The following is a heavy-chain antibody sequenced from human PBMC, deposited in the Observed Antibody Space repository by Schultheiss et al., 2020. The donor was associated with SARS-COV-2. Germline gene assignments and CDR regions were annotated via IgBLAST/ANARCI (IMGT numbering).Heavy chain of an antibody. Sequence: GGSLRLSCAASGFTFSSYWMHWVRQATGKGLEWVSAIGTAGDTYYPGSVKGRFTISRDNSKNTLYLQMNSLRAEDTAVYYCTSGIAAAWYFDLWGRGTLVTVSS. CDR3: TSGIAAAWYFDL. V-gene: IGHV3-13*01. J-gene: IGHJ2*01. D-gene: IGHD6-13*01. CDR1: GFTFSSYW. CDR2: IGTAGDT.